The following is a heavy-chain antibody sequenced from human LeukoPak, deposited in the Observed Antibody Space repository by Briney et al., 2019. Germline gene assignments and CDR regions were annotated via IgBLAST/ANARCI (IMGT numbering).Heavy chain of an antibody. J-gene: IGHJ6*04. V-gene: IGHV3-48*03. D-gene: IGHD3-10*02. Sequence: GGSLRLSCAASGFTFSSYEMNWDRQAPGKGLEWVSYISSSGSTIYYADSVKGRFIISRDNAKNSLYLQMNSLRAEDTAVYYCAELGITMIGGVWGKGTTVTISS. CDR2: ISSSGSTI. CDR3: AELGITMIGGV. CDR1: GFTFSSYE.